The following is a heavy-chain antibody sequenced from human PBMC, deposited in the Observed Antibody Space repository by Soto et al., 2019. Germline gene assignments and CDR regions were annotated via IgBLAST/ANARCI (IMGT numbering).Heavy chain of an antibody. CDR3: ARGGGPYVWFKEF. V-gene: IGHV1-69*01. CDR1: GGLFSSFA. Sequence: QEQLVQSGPEVKRPGSSVKVSCKDSGGLFSSFAISWVRQAPGEGLEWLGGIIPVFGTTNYAEKFQGRVTSTADESTNTAYMGLTSLASGDTAIYYCARGGGPYVWFKEFWGQGPLVTVSS. D-gene: IGHD3-16*01. CDR2: IIPVFGTT. J-gene: IGHJ4*02.